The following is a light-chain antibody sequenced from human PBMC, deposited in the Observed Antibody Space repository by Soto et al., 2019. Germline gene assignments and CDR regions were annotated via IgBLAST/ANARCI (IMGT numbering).Light chain of an antibody. V-gene: IGKV1-33*01. CDR2: DAS. Sequence: DIQMTQSPSSLSASVGDRVTITCQASQDISNYLNWYQQKPGKAPKLLIYDASNLETGVPSRFSGSGSGTDFTLTISSLQPEDIATYYCQQYDNLLFTFGPGTKVDIK. CDR1: QDISNY. CDR3: QQYDNLLFT. J-gene: IGKJ3*01.